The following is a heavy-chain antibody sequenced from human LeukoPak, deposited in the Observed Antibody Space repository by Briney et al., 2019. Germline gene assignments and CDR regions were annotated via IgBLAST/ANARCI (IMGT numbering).Heavy chain of an antibody. J-gene: IGHJ4*02. Sequence: PGGSLRLSCAASGFTFSSYGMTWVRQAPGKGLEWVSIISGGGDDTYYADSVEGRFTISQDNSKNTVYLQMNSLRAEDTAVYYCAKDLLTGPEYYFDYWGQGTLVTVSS. D-gene: IGHD3-9*01. CDR1: GFTFSSYG. CDR2: ISGGGDDT. CDR3: AKDLLTGPEYYFDY. V-gene: IGHV3-23*01.